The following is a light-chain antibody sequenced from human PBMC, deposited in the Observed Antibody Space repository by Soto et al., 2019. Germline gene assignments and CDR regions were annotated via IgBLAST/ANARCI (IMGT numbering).Light chain of an antibody. CDR3: QQFSSYPLT. V-gene: IGKV3-11*01. CDR1: QSVSSY. Sequence: EIVLTQSPATLSLSPGERATLSCRASQSVSSYLAWYQQKSGQAPRLLIYDASNRATGIPDRFSGGGSGTDFTLTISRLEPEDFAVYYCQQFSSYPLTFGGGTKVDIK. J-gene: IGKJ4*01. CDR2: DAS.